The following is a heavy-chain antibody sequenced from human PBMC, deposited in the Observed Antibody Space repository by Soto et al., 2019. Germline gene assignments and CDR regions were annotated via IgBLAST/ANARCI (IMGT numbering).Heavy chain of an antibody. J-gene: IGHJ4*02. CDR2: ISAYNGNT. CDR1: GYTFTSYG. D-gene: IGHD3-9*01. Sequence: ASVKVSCKASGYTFTSYGISWVRQAPGQGLEWMGWISAYNGNTNYAQKLQGRVTMTTDTSTSTAYMELRSLRSDDTAVYYCARAGYDILTGYYNYFDYWGQGTLVTVSS. V-gene: IGHV1-18*01. CDR3: ARAGYDILTGYYNYFDY.